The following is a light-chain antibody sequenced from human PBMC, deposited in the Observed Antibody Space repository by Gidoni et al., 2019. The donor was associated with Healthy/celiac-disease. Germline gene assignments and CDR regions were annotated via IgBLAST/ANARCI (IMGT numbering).Light chain of an antibody. J-gene: IGKJ2*01. CDR2: GAS. CDR3: QQYGSSPNT. V-gene: IGKV3-20*01. Sequence: EIVLTQSPGPLSLSPGERATLSCRASQSFSSSYLAWYQQKPGQAPRLLIYGASSRATGIPDRFSGSGSGTDFTLTISRLEPEDFAVYYCQQYGSSPNTFGQGTKLEIK. CDR1: QSFSSSY.